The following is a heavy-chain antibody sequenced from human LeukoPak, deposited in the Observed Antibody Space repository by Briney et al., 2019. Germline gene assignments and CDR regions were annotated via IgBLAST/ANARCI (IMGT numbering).Heavy chain of an antibody. Sequence: GGSLRLSCAASGFTVSSNYMSWVRQAPGKGLEWVSVIYSGGSTYYADSVKGRFTISRDNAKNSLYLHMNSLRAEDTADYYCLGSNIAAVWGQGTLVTVSS. V-gene: IGHV3-66*01. CDR2: IYSGGST. CDR3: LGSNIAAV. D-gene: IGHD6-13*01. CDR1: GFTVSSNY. J-gene: IGHJ4*02.